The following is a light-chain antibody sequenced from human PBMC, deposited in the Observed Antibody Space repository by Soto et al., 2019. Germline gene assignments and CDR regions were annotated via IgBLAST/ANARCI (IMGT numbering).Light chain of an antibody. CDR1: QSVSNNY. CDR3: QQYGSSGT. V-gene: IGKV3-20*01. Sequence: EFVLTQSPATLSLSPGERATLSCRASQSVSNNYLAWYQQKPGQAPRLLIYGASNRATGIPERFSGSGSGTDFTLTISRLEPEDFAVYYCQQYGSSGTFGQGTKVDI. J-gene: IGKJ1*01. CDR2: GAS.